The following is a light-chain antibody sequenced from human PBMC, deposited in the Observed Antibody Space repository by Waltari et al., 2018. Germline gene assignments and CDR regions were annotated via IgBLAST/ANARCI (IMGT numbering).Light chain of an antibody. CDR2: DVS. CDR3: TSYTSRKTRV. CDR1: SSDVGGYDY. V-gene: IGLV2-14*01. Sequence: QSALTQPASVSGSPGQSIPISCTGSSSDVGGYDYVSWYQQHPGKAPKLMIYDVSNRPSGVSNRFSGSKSGNMASLTISGLQAEDEADYYCTSYTSRKTRVFGGGTKVTVL. J-gene: IGLJ3*02.